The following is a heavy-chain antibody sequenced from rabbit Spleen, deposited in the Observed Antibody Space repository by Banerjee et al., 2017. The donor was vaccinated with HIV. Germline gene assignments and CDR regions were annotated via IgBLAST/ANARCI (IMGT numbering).Heavy chain of an antibody. J-gene: IGHJ6*01. Sequence: QEELVESGGGLVKPGASLTLTCTASGVSFSNKAVMCWVRQAPGKGLEWIGCIASGSSGYTYYATWAKGRFAVSKTSSTTVTLQMTSLTAADTATYFCARDAATSFSSYGMDLWGQGTLVTVS. CDR2: IASGSSGYT. CDR1: GVSFSNKAV. V-gene: IGHV1S45*01. CDR3: ARDAATSFSSYGMDL. D-gene: IGHD8-1*01.